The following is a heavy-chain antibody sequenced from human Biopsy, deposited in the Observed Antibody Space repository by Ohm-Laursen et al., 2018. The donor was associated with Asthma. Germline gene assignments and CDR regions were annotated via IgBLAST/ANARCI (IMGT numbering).Heavy chain of an antibody. CDR3: ASDFPKDYVRYNFQF. J-gene: IGHJ4*02. D-gene: IGHD4-17*01. CDR2: HDHEEGGT. CDR1: GYSLTDLS. V-gene: IGHV1-24*01. Sequence: SVKASCKFSGYSLTDLSMHWVRQAPGQGLEWMGGHDHEEGGTVNARRFQGRVTMTEDTSTDTAYMELSSLSSDDTAVYYCASDFPKDYVRYNFQFWGQGTLVTVSS.